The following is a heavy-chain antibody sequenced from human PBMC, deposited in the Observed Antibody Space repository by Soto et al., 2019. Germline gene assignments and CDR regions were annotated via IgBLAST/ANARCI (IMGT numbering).Heavy chain of an antibody. CDR3: VKVLDTSGWYFYDY. Sequence: SLRLSCSASGFTFTNSYMHWVRQAPGKGLEFVSAISSDGDRIYYADSVKGRFTITRDNSKSTLFLQMISLRPADTAVYYCVKVLDTSGWYFYDYWGQG. V-gene: IGHV3-64D*06. D-gene: IGHD6-19*01. CDR1: GFTFTNSY. J-gene: IGHJ4*02. CDR2: ISSDGDRI.